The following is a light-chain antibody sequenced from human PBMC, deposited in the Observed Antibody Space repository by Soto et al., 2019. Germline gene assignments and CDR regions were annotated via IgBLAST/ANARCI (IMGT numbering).Light chain of an antibody. V-gene: IGLV2-14*01. CDR1: SSDVGGYNY. J-gene: IGLJ1*01. CDR3: SSYTTSSIAYV. CDR2: EVS. Sequence: QSVLTQPASVSGSPGQSITISCTGTSSDVGGYNYVSWYQQHPGKAPKLMIYEVSNRPSGVSNRFSGSKSGNTASLTISGLQAEDEEDYYCSSYTTSSIAYVFGTGTKLTVL.